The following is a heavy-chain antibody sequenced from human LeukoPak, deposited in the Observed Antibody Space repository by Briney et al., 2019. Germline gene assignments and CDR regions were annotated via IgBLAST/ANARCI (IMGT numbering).Heavy chain of an antibody. D-gene: IGHD6-19*01. Sequence: PGGSLRLSCAASGFTFNNYAMNWVRQAPGKGLEWVSTLSTGGGSTYYADSVKGRFTISRDNSKNTLYLQMNSLRAEDTAVYYCAKGTLAVAGALWGWGQGTLVTVSS. CDR3: AKGTLAVAGALWG. J-gene: IGHJ4*02. V-gene: IGHV3-23*01. CDR2: LSTGGGST. CDR1: GFTFNNYA.